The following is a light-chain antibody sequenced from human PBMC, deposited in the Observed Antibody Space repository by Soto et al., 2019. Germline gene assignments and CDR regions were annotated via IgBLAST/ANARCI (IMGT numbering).Light chain of an antibody. CDR1: SGINVGTYR. CDR2: YKSDSDK. V-gene: IGLV5-45*02. Sequence: QLVLTQPSSLSASPGASASLTCTLRSGINVGTYRIYWYQQKPGSPPQYLLRYKSDSDKQQGSGVPCRFSGSKDASANAGILLISGLQSEDEADYYCMIWHSSAVVFGGGTKLTVL. J-gene: IGLJ2*01. CDR3: MIWHSSAVV.